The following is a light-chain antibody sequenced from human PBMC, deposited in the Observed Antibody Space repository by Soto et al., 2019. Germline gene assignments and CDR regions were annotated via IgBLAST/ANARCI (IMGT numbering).Light chain of an antibody. V-gene: IGLV2-14*01. Sequence: QSALTQPASVSGSPGQSLTISCTGNSSDVGGYNYVSWYQQHPGKAPKLMIYEVSNRPSGVSNRFSGSKSGNTASLTISGLQAEDEADYYCSSYTSSSTLVVFGGGTKLTVL. CDR2: EVS. CDR3: SSYTSSSTLVV. J-gene: IGLJ2*01. CDR1: SSDVGGYNY.